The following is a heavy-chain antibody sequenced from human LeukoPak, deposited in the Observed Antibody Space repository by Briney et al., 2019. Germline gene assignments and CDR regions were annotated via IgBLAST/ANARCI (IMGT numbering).Heavy chain of an antibody. J-gene: IGHJ3*02. CDR1: GYTFTSYG. V-gene: IGHV1-18*01. CDR2: ISAYNGNT. D-gene: IGHD3-10*01. Sequence: ASVKVSCKASGYTFTSYGISWVRQAPGQGLEWMGWISAYNGNTNYAQKLQGRVTMTTDTSTSTAYMELSSLRSQDTAVYYCASGSGSYFRSAFDMWGQGTMVTVSS. CDR3: ASGSGSYFRSAFDM.